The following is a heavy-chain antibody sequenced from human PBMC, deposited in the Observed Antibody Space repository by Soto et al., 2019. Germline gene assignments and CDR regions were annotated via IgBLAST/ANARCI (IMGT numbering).Heavy chain of an antibody. Sequence: PSETLSLTCTVSGGSISISSYYWSWIRQPPGKGLEWIGYIYYSGSTYYNPSLKSRVTISVDTSKNQFSLKLSSVTAADTAVYYCASVRGGYYYAMDVWGQGTTVTVSS. CDR1: GGSISISSYY. J-gene: IGHJ6*02. V-gene: IGHV4-30-4*01. D-gene: IGHD3-10*02. CDR2: IYYSGST. CDR3: ASVRGGYYYAMDV.